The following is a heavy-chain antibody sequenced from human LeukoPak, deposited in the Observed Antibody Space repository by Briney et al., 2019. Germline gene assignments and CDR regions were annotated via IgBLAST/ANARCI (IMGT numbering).Heavy chain of an antibody. CDR3: VKDLSYGGRTNCFRH. CDR1: GFIFSNYA. Sequence: GGSLRLSCAASGFIFSNYAMIWVRQAPGKGLEWASTISGSGGTISYADPVKGRFTISRDNSKNTLYLQMNGLRADDTAVYYCVKDLSYGGRTNCFRHWGQGTLVTVSS. J-gene: IGHJ1*01. CDR2: ISGSGGTI. D-gene: IGHD2-15*01. V-gene: IGHV3-23*01.